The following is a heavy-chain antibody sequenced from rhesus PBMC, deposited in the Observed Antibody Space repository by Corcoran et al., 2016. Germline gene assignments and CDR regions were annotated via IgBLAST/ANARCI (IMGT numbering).Heavy chain of an antibody. CDR3: ARKGEYSNGYFDL. Sequence: QVQLQESGPGLVQPSETLSLTCAVSGGSISSSYTYWSWIRQAPGKGLGWIGYISYSGSTSYNPSLKSRVTISRDTSKNQFSLKLSSVTAADTAVYYCARKGEYSNGYFDLWGPGTPITISS. CDR2: ISYSGST. D-gene: IGHD4-23*01. J-gene: IGHJ2*01. V-gene: IGHV4-122*02. CDR1: GGSISSSYTY.